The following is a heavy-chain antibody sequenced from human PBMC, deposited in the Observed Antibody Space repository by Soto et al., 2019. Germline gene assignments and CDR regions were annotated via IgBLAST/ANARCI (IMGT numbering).Heavy chain of an antibody. J-gene: IGHJ4*02. CDR1: GYHFAGYW. CDR2: IYPSDSDT. CDR3: ARGGVSTRAFDY. V-gene: IGHV5-51*01. Sequence: PGESLKISCKRSGYHFAGYWTAWGRQMPGKGLELMGIIYPSDSDTRYRPSVQVQVTISSDKSISSAYLQWSSLGASDTAMYYCARGGVSTRAFDYWAQGTPVPVSS. D-gene: IGHD3-3*01.